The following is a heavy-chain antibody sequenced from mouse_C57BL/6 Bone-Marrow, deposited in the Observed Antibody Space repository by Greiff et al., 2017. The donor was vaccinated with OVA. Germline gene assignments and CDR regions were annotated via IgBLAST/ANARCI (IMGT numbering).Heavy chain of an antibody. J-gene: IGHJ2*01. CDR3: ANDYYGSSY. CDR2: IDPSDSYT. Sequence: VQLQQSGAELVMPGASVKLSCKASGYTFTSYCMHWVKPRPGQGLEWIGEIDPSDSYTNYNQKFKGKSTLTVDKSSSTAYMQLSSLTSEDSAVYYCANDYYGSSYWGQGTTLTVSS. D-gene: IGHD1-1*01. V-gene: IGHV1-69*01. CDR1: GYTFTSYC.